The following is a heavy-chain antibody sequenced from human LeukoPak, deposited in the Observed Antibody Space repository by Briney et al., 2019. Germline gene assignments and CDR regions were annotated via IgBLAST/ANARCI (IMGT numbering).Heavy chain of an antibody. Sequence: GGSLRLSCAASGFTFSNAWMSWVRQAPGKELEWVGRIKTKTHGGTTDYAAPVKGRFTISRDDSVNTLYLQMNSLKTEDTAVYYCTTSYYDYVWGSYRYQKYYFDYWGQGTLVTVSS. V-gene: IGHV3-15*01. CDR1: GFTFSNAW. D-gene: IGHD3-16*02. J-gene: IGHJ4*02. CDR2: IKTKTHGGTT. CDR3: TTSYYDYVWGSYRYQKYYFDY.